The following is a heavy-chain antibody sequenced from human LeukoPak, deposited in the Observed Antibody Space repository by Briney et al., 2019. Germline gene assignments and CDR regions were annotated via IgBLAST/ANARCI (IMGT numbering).Heavy chain of an antibody. J-gene: IGHJ4*02. CDR1: GFTFSAYS. D-gene: IGHD6-19*01. Sequence: PGGSLRLSCVASGFTFSAYSLHWVRQAPGRGLEWVSSISTSGSYMYYVDSLKGRFTISRDNAKDTLFLEMSSLRAEDTAMYYCARDRGGTGWFTFDYWGQGTLVTVSS. CDR3: ARDRGGTGWFTFDY. V-gene: IGHV3-21*01. CDR2: ISTSGSYM.